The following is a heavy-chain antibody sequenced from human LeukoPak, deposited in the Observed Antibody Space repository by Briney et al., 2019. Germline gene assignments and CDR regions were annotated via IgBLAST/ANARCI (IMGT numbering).Heavy chain of an antibody. V-gene: IGHV3-9*03. CDR3: VKEGGSLDFFDY. D-gene: IGHD2-15*01. Sequence: PGGSLRLSCAASGFTFDDYAMHWVRQAPGKGLEWVSGISWNSGRIGYADSVKGRFTISRDNAKNSLYLQMNSLRAEDMALYYCVKEGGSLDFFDYWGQGTLVTVSS. J-gene: IGHJ4*02. CDR2: ISWNSGRI. CDR1: GFTFDDYA.